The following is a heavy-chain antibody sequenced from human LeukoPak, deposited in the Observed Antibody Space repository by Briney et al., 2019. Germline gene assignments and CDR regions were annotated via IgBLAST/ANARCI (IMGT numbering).Heavy chain of an antibody. CDR1: GFIFGSYS. V-gene: IGHV3-21*01. J-gene: IGHJ3*02. CDR2: ISSSSSYI. Sequence: GGSLRLSCVASGFIFGSYSMNWVRQAPGKGLEWVSSISSSSSYIYYADSVKGRFTISRDNAKNSLYLQMNSLRAEDTAVYYCARVMVPTGRYYYDSSGLDAFDIWGQGTMVTVSS. D-gene: IGHD3-22*01. CDR3: ARVMVPTGRYYYDSSGLDAFDI.